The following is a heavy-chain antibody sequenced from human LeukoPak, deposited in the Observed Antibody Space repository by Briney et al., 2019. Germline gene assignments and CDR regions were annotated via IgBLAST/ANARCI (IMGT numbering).Heavy chain of an antibody. CDR1: GFTFSSYS. D-gene: IGHD2-21*02. CDR2: IKSKTDGGAV. Sequence: GGSLRLSCAASGFTFSSYSMNWVRQAPGKGLEWVGRIKSKTDGGAVHYAASVKGRFTISRDDSENTLYLQMNSLKTEDTAVYYCTTSNIVVVTTTYFDHWGQGTLVTVSS. CDR3: TTSNIVVVTTTYFDH. J-gene: IGHJ4*02. V-gene: IGHV3-15*01.